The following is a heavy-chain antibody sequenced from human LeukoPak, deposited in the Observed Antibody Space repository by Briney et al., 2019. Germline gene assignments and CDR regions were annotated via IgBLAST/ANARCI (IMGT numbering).Heavy chain of an antibody. CDR2: IRHDGSEK. D-gene: IGHD3-10*01. J-gene: IGHJ4*02. CDR1: GFTFRSYW. Sequence: PGGSLRLSCAASGFTFRSYWMNWVRQAPGKGLEWVANIRHDGSEKYYVDSVKGRFTISRDNAKNTLYLQMNSLRAEDTALYYCAKSIEGSGSYYNSYFDYWGQGALVTVSS. CDR3: AKSIEGSGSYYNSYFDY. V-gene: IGHV3-7*03.